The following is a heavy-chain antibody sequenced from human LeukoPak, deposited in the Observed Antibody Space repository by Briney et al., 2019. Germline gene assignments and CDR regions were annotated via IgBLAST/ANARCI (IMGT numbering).Heavy chain of an antibody. J-gene: IGHJ5*02. CDR1: GGSISSHY. Sequence: SETLSLTCTVSGGSISSHYWSWIRQPPGKGLEWIGYMFYGGSATYNSSLKSRVTISVDSSKNQFSLKLRSVTAADTAVYYCARGTTTAASNWFDPWGQGTLVTVSS. V-gene: IGHV4-59*11. D-gene: IGHD4-11*01. CDR3: ARGTTTAASNWFDP. CDR2: MFYGGSA.